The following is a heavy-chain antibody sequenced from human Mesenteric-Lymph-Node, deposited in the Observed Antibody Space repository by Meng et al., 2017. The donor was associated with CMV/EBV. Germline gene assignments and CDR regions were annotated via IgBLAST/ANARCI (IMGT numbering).Heavy chain of an antibody. J-gene: IGHJ4*02. CDR1: GGSISSGDYY. Sequence: LRLSCTVSGGSISSGDYYWSWIRQPPGKGLEWIGYIYYSGSTYYNPSLKSRVTISVDTSKNQFSLKPSSVTAADAAVYYCARDGDEYSFDYWGQGTLVTVSS. D-gene: IGHD6-6*01. CDR3: ARDGDEYSFDY. V-gene: IGHV4-30-4*08. CDR2: IYYSGST.